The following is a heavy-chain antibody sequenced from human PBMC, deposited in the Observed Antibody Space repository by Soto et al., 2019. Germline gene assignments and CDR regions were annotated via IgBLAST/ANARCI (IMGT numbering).Heavy chain of an antibody. Sequence: PGGSLRLSCAASGFTFSSYAMSWVRQAPGKELEWVSAISGSGGSTYYADSVKGRFTISRDNSKNTLYLQMNSLRAEDTAVYYCAKDHSLTTVTNDHNWFDFWGQGTLVPVSS. D-gene: IGHD4-17*01. J-gene: IGHJ5*01. CDR2: ISGSGGST. CDR3: AKDHSLTTVTNDHNWFDF. CDR1: GFTFSSYA. V-gene: IGHV3-23*01.